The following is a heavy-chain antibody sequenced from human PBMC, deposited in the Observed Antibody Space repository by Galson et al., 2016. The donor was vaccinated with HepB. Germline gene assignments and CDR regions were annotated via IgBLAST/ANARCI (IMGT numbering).Heavy chain of an antibody. CDR3: AKDRGYYAMDV. V-gene: IGHV3-30*19. Sequence: SLRLSCAASGFTFSRYGMHWVRQAPGKAPEWVAVISYDGRKKYYADSVKGRFTISRDKSKKTLFLEMNSLRPEDTAVYHCAKDRGYYAMDVWGQGTTVTVSS. CDR2: ISYDGRKK. J-gene: IGHJ6*02. D-gene: IGHD3-10*01. CDR1: GFTFSRYG.